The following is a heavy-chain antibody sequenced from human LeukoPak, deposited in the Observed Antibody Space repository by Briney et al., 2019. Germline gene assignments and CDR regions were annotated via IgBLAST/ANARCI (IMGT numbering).Heavy chain of an antibody. D-gene: IGHD2-15*01. J-gene: IGHJ5*02. CDR2: IDPSGGST. V-gene: IGHV1-46*01. CDR3: AVVNRGIRSGWFDP. Sequence: ASVKVSCKASGYTFTSYYMHWVRQAPGQGLEWMGMIDPSGGSTTYTHKFQGRVTMTRDTSTSTVYMDLSSLRSEDTAVYYCAVVNRGIRSGWFDPWGQGTLVTVSS. CDR1: GYTFTSYY.